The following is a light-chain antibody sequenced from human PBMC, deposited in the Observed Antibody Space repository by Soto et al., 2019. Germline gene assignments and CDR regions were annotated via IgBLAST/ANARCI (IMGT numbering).Light chain of an antibody. CDR1: QSVISSY. J-gene: IGKJ1*01. CDR3: QQYGDSPWT. V-gene: IGKV3-20*01. CDR2: GAS. Sequence: EIVLTQSPGTLSLSPGERATLSCRASQSVISSYLAWYQQSPGQPPRLLIYGASYRATGIPDRFSGSGSGTXXXXTXXXLEPEDFAXYYCQQYGDSPWTFGQGTKVEIK.